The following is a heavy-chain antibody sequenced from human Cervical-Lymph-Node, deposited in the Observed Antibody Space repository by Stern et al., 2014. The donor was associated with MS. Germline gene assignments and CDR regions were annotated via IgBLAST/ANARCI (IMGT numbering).Heavy chain of an antibody. Sequence: QLVESGGGLVQPGRSLRLSCAAAGFAFDDYAMHWVRQAPGKGLEWVSGIIWMITKIGYADSDKGRFTISRDNSKNSLFLQMNNLRAEDTALYYCSTANYEFGYYGMDVWGQGPAVTVS. D-gene: IGHD3-3*01. CDR1: GFAFDDYA. J-gene: IGHJ6*02. CDR2: IIWMITKI. CDR3: STANYEFGYYGMDV. V-gene: IGHV3-9*01.